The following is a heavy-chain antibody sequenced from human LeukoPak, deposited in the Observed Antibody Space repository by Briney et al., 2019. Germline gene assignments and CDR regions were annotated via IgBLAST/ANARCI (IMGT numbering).Heavy chain of an antibody. CDR2: INHSGST. V-gene: IGHV4-34*01. Sequence: SETLSLTCAVYGGSFSGYYWSWIRQPPGKGLESIGEINHSGSTNYNPSLKSRVTISVDTSKNQFSLKLSSVTAADTAVYYCARVGSSGWYGYYYYGMDVWGQGTTVTVSS. J-gene: IGHJ6*02. CDR1: GGSFSGYY. CDR3: ARVGSSGWYGYYYYGMDV. D-gene: IGHD6-19*01.